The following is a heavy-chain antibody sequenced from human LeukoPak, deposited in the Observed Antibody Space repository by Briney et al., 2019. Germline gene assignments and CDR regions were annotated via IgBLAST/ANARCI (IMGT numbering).Heavy chain of an antibody. CDR1: GYTFTSYD. J-gene: IGHJ6*03. CDR2: MNPNSGNT. V-gene: IGHV1-8*03. D-gene: IGHD2-2*01. Sequence: ASVKVSCKASGYTFTSYDINWVRQATGQGLEWMGWMNPNSGNTGYAQKFQGRVTITRNTSISTAYMELSSLRSEDTAVYYCARVSGSSTSYAYYYYMDVWGKGTTVTVSS. CDR3: ARVSGSSTSYAYYYYMDV.